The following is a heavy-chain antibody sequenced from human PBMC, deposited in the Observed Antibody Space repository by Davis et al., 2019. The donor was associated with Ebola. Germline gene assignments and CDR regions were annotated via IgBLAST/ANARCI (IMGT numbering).Heavy chain of an antibody. Sequence: AASVKVSCKASGGTFSSYAISWVRQAPGQGLEWMGRIIPIFGTANYAPKFQGRVTITADESTSTAYMELSSLRSEDTAVYYCARSFGEFFLYFDYWGQGTLVTVSS. CDR2: IIPIFGTA. CDR1: GGTFSSYA. CDR3: ARSFGEFFLYFDY. V-gene: IGHV1-69*13. D-gene: IGHD3-10*01. J-gene: IGHJ4*02.